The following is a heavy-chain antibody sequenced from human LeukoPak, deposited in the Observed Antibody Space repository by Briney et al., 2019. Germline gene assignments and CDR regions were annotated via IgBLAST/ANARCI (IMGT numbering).Heavy chain of an antibody. Sequence: SETLSLTCTVSSGPISGYYWNWIRQPPGKGLECIGCIYYSGSTNYNPSLQSRVTISVDTSKNQFSLKLSSVTAADTAVYFCARGYSSRLIHYWGQGTLVTVSS. CDR3: ARGYSSRLIHY. CDR1: SGPISGYY. D-gene: IGHD6-13*01. CDR2: IYYSGST. J-gene: IGHJ4*02. V-gene: IGHV4-59*01.